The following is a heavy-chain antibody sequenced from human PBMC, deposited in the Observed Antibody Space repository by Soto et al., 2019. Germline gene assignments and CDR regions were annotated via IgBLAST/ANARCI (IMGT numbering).Heavy chain of an antibody. Sequence: ATLSLTCAANGLSFNRYYWSWVRQPPGTGLEWIGEINHSGSTNYNPSLKSRVTISVDTSKNQFSLKLSSVTAADTAVYYCARGRRYYGSGSYSGSEYYDYYYGMDVWGQGTTVT. D-gene: IGHD3-10*01. CDR3: ARGRRYYGSGSYSGSEYYDYYYGMDV. CDR2: INHSGST. J-gene: IGHJ6*02. CDR1: GLSFNRYY. V-gene: IGHV4-34*01.